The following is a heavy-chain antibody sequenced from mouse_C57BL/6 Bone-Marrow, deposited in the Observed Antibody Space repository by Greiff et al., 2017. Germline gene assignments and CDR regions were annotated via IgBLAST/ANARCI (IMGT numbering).Heavy chain of an antibody. J-gene: IGHJ3*01. CDR1: GYAFTNYL. Sequence: VQLQQSGAELVRPGTSVKVSCKASGYAFTNYLIEWVKQRPGQGLEWIGVINPGSGGTNYNEKFKGKATLTADKSSSTAYMQLSSLTSEDSAVYFCARERLLWLRRVSSWFAYWGQGTRVTVSA. CDR2: INPGSGGT. V-gene: IGHV1-54*01. D-gene: IGHD2-2*01. CDR3: ARERLLWLRRVSSWFAY.